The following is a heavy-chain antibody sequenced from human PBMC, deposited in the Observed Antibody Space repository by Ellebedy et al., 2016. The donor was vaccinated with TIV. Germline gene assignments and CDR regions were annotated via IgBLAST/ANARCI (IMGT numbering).Heavy chain of an antibody. D-gene: IGHD5-18*01. V-gene: IGHV3-15*07. CDR3: ARRGDGYGYAY. Sequence: GGSLRLSCAASGFTFSDAWMNWVRQAPGTGLEWVGRVKSKTDGGTTDYAAPVKGRFSISRDDSKNTLYLQMNSLSVEDTAMYYCARRGDGYGYAYWGQGTLVTVSS. CDR2: VKSKTDGGTT. J-gene: IGHJ4*02. CDR1: GFTFSDAW.